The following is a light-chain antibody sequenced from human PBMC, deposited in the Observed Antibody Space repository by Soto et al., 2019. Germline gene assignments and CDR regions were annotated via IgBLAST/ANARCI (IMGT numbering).Light chain of an antibody. CDR3: QQYGSSPRIT. J-gene: IGKJ5*01. Sequence: IVLPRSPGTLSFSPGERATLSCRASQSVSSSYLAWYQQKPGQAPRLLIYGASSRATGIPDRFSGSGSGTDFTLTISRLEPEDFAVYYCQQYGSSPRITFGQGTRLEIK. CDR1: QSVSSSY. CDR2: GAS. V-gene: IGKV3-20*01.